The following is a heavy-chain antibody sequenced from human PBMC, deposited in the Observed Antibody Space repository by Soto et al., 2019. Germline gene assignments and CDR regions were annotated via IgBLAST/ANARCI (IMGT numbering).Heavy chain of an antibody. CDR1: GFTFSSYG. CDR3: ARDIGWQQVRGYFDY. D-gene: IGHD2-15*01. V-gene: IGHV3-33*01. J-gene: IGHJ4*02. Sequence: PGGSLRLSCAASGFTFSSYGMHWVRQAPGKGLEWVAVIWYDGTNKYYADSLKGRFTISRDTSKNTLYLQMNSLRAEDTAVYYCARDIGWQQVRGYFDYWGLGTLVNVSS. CDR2: IWYDGTNK.